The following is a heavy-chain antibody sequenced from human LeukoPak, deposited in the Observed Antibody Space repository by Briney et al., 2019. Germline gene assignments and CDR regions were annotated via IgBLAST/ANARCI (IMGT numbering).Heavy chain of an antibody. D-gene: IGHD3-22*01. CDR1: AFTFRNYW. CDR3: AREAYYYNCFYY. CDR2: IKSDGSST. Sequence: PGGSLRLSCVASAFTFRNYWMHWVRQAPGKGLVWVSRIKSDGSSTTYADSVKGRFTISRDNAKNTLYLQMNSLRAEDTALYYCAREAYYYNCFYYWGQGTLVTVSS. J-gene: IGHJ4*02. V-gene: IGHV3-74*01.